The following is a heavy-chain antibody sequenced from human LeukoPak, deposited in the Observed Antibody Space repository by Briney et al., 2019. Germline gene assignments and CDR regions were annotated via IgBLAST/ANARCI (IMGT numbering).Heavy chain of an antibody. V-gene: IGHV3-64D*09. D-gene: IGHD5-24*01. CDR1: GITFSAYT. CDR3: VSLPQRETPTTDY. Sequence: GGSLRLSCSASGITFSAYTLQWVRQAQGKGLEFVSGISDKGTYTVYADSVKGRFTISRDNSKNTLYLQMSGLRAEDTAIYYCVSLPQRETPTTDYWGQGTLVSVSS. J-gene: IGHJ4*02. CDR2: ISDKGTYT.